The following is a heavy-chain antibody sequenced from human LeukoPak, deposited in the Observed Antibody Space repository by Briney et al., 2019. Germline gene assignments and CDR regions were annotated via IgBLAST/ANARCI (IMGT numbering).Heavy chain of an antibody. V-gene: IGHV3-64*01. D-gene: IGHD2/OR15-2a*01. J-gene: IGHJ4*02. CDR2: ISSNGGST. Sequence: WGSLRLSCAASGFTFSSYAMHWVRQAPGKGLEYVSAISSNGGSTYYANSVKGRFTISRDNSKNTLYLQMGSLRAEDMAVYYCARVDLYDPNDPPLFDYWGQGTLVTVSS. CDR3: ARVDLYDPNDPPLFDY. CDR1: GFTFSSYA.